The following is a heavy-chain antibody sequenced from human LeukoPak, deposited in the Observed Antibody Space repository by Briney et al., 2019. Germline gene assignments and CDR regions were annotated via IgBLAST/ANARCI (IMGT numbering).Heavy chain of an antibody. J-gene: IGHJ3*02. V-gene: IGHV4-31*03. CDR2: IYYSGST. CDR3: ARETYYDILTGNDASDI. D-gene: IGHD3-9*01. Sequence: MASETLSLTCTVSGGSISSGGYYWSWIRQHPGKGLEWIGYIYYSGSTYYNPSLKSRVTISVDTSKNQFSLKLSSVTAADTAVYYCARETYYDILTGNDASDIWGQGTMVTVSS. CDR1: GGSISSGGYY.